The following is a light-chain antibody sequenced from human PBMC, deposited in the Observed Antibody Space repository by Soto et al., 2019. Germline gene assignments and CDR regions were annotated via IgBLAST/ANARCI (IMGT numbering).Light chain of an antibody. CDR1: QSISSW. V-gene: IGKV1-5*03. CDR3: QQSYSTPT. CDR2: KAS. Sequence: IQMAQSPSTLFSSVGDRVTITCRASQSISSWLAWYQQKPGKAPKLLIYKASILESGVSSRFSGSGSGTEFTLTISSLQPDDLATYYCQQSYSTPTFGQGTKVDI. J-gene: IGKJ1*01.